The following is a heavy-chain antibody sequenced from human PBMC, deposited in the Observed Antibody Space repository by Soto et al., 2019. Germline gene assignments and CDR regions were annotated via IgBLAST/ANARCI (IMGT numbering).Heavy chain of an antibody. J-gene: IGHJ4*02. V-gene: IGHV3-23*01. Sequence: GVSLRLSCSASGFTFSSYALTWVRQAPGKGLEWVSVIGASGSSTFHADSVKGRFTISRDNSKNTLFLQMNSLRAEDTAVYYCAKVVDYDSTGYYSHLDHWGQGTLVTVSS. CDR2: IGASGSST. CDR1: GFTFSSYA. D-gene: IGHD3-22*01. CDR3: AKVVDYDSTGYYSHLDH.